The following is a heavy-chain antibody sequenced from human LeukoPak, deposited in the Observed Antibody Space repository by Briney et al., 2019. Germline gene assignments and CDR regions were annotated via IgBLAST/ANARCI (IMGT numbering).Heavy chain of an antibody. CDR2: INPSGGST. J-gene: IGHJ4*02. D-gene: IGHD3-22*01. Sequence: ASVKVSCKASGYTFTSYYMHWVRQAPGQGLEWRGIINPSGGSTSYAQKCQGRVTMTRDMSTSTVYMELSSLRSEDTAVYYCAREYYYDSSPRGFDYWGQGPLVTVSS. V-gene: IGHV1-46*01. CDR3: AREYYYDSSPRGFDY. CDR1: GYTFTSYY.